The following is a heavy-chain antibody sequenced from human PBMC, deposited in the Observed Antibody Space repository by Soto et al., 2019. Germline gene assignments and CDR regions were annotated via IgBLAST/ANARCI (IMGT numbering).Heavy chain of an antibody. CDR2: ITGSGSDT. J-gene: IGHJ4*02. Sequence: EVQLLESGGGLVQPGGSLRLSCAASGFTFNNYAMGWVRQAPGKGLEWVSAITGSGSDTYYVDSVKGRFIISRDNSKNTVYLQMNSLRAEDTAIYYCAKLGSSSWSPHYYFDYWGQGTLVTVSS. CDR1: GFTFNNYA. V-gene: IGHV3-23*01. CDR3: AKLGSSSWSPHYYFDY. D-gene: IGHD2-2*01.